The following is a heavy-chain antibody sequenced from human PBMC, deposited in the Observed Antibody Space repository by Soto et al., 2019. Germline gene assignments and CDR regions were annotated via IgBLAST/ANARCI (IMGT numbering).Heavy chain of an antibody. D-gene: IGHD5-12*01. Sequence: PGESLKISCKGSGYSFTSYWISWVRQMPGKGLEWMGRIDPSDSYTNYSPSFQGHVTISADKSISTAYLQWSSLKASDTAMYYWAKGDIVATAQYYYGMDVWGQGTRVTVSS. V-gene: IGHV5-10-1*01. CDR3: AKGDIVATAQYYYGMDV. CDR2: IDPSDSYT. J-gene: IGHJ6*02. CDR1: GYSFTSYW.